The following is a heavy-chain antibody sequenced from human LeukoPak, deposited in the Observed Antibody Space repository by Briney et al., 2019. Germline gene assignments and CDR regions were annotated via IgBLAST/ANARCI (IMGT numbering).Heavy chain of an antibody. CDR2: IYISGSP. V-gene: IGHV4-4*07. D-gene: IGHD6-13*01. CDR1: GGSISSHD. CDR3: ARVSSSWYQDWYFDR. J-gene: IGHJ2*01. Sequence: SETLSLTCTVSGGSISSHDWTWIRQPAGKGLEWIGRIYISGSPNYNPSLKSRVTMSVDTSKYQFSLKLTSVTAADTAVYYCARVSSSWYQDWYFDRWGRGTLVTVSS.